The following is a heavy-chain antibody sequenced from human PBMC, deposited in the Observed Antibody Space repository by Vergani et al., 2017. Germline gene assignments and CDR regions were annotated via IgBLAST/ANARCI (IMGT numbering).Heavy chain of an antibody. V-gene: IGHV3-21*01. CDR1: GFTFSSYS. CDR2: ISSSSSYI. CDR3: ARAVIVGATNYYYYYMDV. J-gene: IGHJ6*03. D-gene: IGHD1-26*01. Sequence: EVQLVESGGGLVKPGGSLRLSCAASGFTFSSYSMNWVRQAPGKGLEWVSSISSSSSYIYYADSVKGRFTISRDNAKNSLYLQMNSLRAEDTAVYYCARAVIVGATNYYYYYMDVWGKGTTVTVSS.